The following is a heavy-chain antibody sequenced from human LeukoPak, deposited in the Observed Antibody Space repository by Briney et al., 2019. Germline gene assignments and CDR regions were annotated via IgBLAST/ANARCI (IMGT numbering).Heavy chain of an antibody. CDR3: ARVAGYYGSGSYYKISALFDY. CDR1: GGSFSGYY. Sequence: PSETLSLTCAVYGGSFSGYYWSWIRQPPGKGLEWIGEINHSGSTNYNPSLKSRVTISVDTSKNQFSLKLSSVTAADTAVYYCARVAGYYGSGSYYKISALFDYWGQGTLVTVSS. D-gene: IGHD3-10*01. J-gene: IGHJ4*02. V-gene: IGHV4-34*01. CDR2: INHSGST.